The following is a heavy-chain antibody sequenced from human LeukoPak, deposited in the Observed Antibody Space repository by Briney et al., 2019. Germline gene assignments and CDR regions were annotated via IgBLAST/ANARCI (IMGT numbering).Heavy chain of an antibody. V-gene: IGHV4-4*07. CDR3: ARGVDLHLDFENWFDP. CDR1: GGSISSYY. D-gene: IGHD2-15*01. CDR2: IYTSGST. J-gene: IGHJ5*02. Sequence: SSETLSLTCTVSGGSISSYYWSWIRQPAGKGLEWIGRIYTSGSTNYNPSLKSRVTMSVDTSKNQFSLKLSSVTAADTAVYYCARGVDLHLDFENWFDPWGQGTLVTVSS.